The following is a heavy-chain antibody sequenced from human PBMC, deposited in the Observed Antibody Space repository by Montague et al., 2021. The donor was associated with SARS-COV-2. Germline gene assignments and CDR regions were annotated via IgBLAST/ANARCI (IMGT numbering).Heavy chain of an antibody. J-gene: IGHJ4*02. CDR2: ISNGGRT. CDR3: ARHRRYDVVTYYPDF. Sequence: SETLSLTCSVSGGPFDSDNFFWGWIRQPPGKRLEWIGVISNGGRTFDNPSLKSRVTISVHTSRNQLSLNVKSVTAADTAVYSCARHRRYDVVTYYPDFWGQGILVTVSS. V-gene: IGHV4-39*01. D-gene: IGHD3-9*01. CDR1: GGPFDSDNFF.